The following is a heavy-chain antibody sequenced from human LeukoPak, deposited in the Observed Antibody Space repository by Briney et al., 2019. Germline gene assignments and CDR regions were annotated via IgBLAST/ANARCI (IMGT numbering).Heavy chain of an antibody. V-gene: IGHV3-9*01. CDR3: AKDRRGFSWFDY. J-gene: IGHJ4*02. Sequence: GGSLRLSCAASGFTFDDYAMHWVRQASVKGLEWVSGISWNSGSIGYADSVKGRFTISRDNAKNSLYLQMNSLRAEDTALYYCAKDRRGFSWFDYWGQGTLVTVSS. D-gene: IGHD3-10*01. CDR1: GFTFDDYA. CDR2: ISWNSGSI.